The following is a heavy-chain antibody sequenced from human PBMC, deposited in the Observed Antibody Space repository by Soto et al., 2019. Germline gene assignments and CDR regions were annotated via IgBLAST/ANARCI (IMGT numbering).Heavy chain of an antibody. D-gene: IGHD3-22*01. V-gene: IGHV4-59*04. CDR1: GGPITNY. Sequence: ASETLSLTCTVSGGPITNYWSWIRQLPGKGLEWIGYIYDSGSTYYNPSLKSRVSMSLDTSKNQFSLKLSSVTAADTAVYYCARLGSRTMIAVVIVYWGQGTLVTVSS. CDR3: ARLGSRTMIAVVIVY. CDR2: IYDSGST. J-gene: IGHJ4*02.